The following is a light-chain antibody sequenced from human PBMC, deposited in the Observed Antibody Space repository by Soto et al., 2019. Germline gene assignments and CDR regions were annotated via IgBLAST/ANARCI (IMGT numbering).Light chain of an antibody. V-gene: IGKV3D-15*01. J-gene: IGKJ4*01. CDR3: QQYDNWPLT. CDR2: GAS. CDR1: HSVDSN. Sequence: EIEMTQSPATLSVSPGERVTLSCRASHSVDSNLAWYQQKPSQAPRLLIFGASTRATGIPARFSGSGSGTDFTLTISSLQSEDVGVYFCQQYDNWPLTFGGGTKVEIK.